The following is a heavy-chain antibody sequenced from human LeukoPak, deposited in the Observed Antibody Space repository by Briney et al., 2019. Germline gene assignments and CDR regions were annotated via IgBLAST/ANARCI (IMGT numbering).Heavy chain of an antibody. CDR3: ARGRYNYALEDYFDY. CDR2: IYNSGST. D-gene: IGHD5-18*01. CDR1: GGSISSYY. V-gene: IGHV4-59*01. J-gene: IGHJ4*02. Sequence: SETLSLTCTVSGGSISSYYWSWIRQPPGKGLEWIGYIYNSGSTNYNPSLKSRVTISEDTSKNQFSLKLSSVTAADTAVYYCARGRYNYALEDYFDYWGQGTLVTVSS.